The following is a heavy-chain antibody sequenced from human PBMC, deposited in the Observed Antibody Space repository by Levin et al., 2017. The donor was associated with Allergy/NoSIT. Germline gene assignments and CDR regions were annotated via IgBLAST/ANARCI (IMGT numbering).Heavy chain of an antibody. D-gene: IGHD2-21*01. V-gene: IGHV4-4*02. J-gene: IGHJ4*02. CDR3: ARDRGDFNGGGDYFDS. CDR1: GGSISSIYW. CDR2: IYHNGDT. Sequence: PSETLSLTCAVSGGSISSIYWWVLVRQPPGKGLEWIGEIYHNGDTNYNASLKSRVTISVDKSKNQFSLSLSSVTAADTAVYYCARDRGDFNGGGDYFDSWGQGILVTVSS.